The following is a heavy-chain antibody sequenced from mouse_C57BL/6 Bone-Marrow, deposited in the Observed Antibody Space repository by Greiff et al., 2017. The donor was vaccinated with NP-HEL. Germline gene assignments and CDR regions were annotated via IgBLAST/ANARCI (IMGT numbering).Heavy chain of an antibody. CDR2: IDPENGDT. Sequence: EVMLVESGAELVRPGASVKLSCTASGFNIKDDYMHWVKQRPEQGLEWIGWIDPENGDTEYASKFQGKATITADTSSNTAYLQLSSLTSEDTAVYYCTTSGGPFAYWGQGTLVTVSA. J-gene: IGHJ3*01. V-gene: IGHV14-4*01. CDR1: GFNIKDDY. CDR3: TTSGGPFAY. D-gene: IGHD3-1*01.